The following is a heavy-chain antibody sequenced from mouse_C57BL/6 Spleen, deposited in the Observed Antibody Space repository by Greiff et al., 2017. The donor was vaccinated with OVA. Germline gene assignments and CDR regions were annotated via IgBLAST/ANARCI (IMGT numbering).Heavy chain of an antibody. CDR1: GFTFNTYA. Sequence: EVKLVESGGGLVQPKGSLKLSCAASGFTFNTYAMHWVRQAPGKGLEWVARIRSKSSNYATYYADSVKDRFTISRDDSQSMLYLQMNILKTEDTAMYYGVRGDSSGYPYYFDYWGQGTTLTVSS. V-gene: IGHV10-3*01. CDR2: IRSKSSNYAT. CDR3: VRGDSSGYPYYFDY. J-gene: IGHJ2*01. D-gene: IGHD3-2*02.